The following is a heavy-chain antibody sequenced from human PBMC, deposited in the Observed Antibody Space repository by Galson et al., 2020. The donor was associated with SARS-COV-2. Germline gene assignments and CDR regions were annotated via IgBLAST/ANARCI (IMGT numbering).Heavy chain of an antibody. Sequence: GESLKIPCAASGFTFSSCWMHWVHQAPGKGLVWVSRINSDGSSTSYADSVKGRFTISRDNAKNTLYLQMNSLRAEDTAVYYCARVGTRSGWKYYFDYWGQGTLVTVSS. CDR2: INSDGSST. CDR1: GFTFSSCW. CDR3: ARVGTRSGWKYYFDY. D-gene: IGHD6-19*01. V-gene: IGHV3-74*01. J-gene: IGHJ4*02.